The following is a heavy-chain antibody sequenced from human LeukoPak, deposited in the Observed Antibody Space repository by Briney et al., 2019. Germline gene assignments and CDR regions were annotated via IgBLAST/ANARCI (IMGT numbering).Heavy chain of an antibody. D-gene: IGHD5-12*01. J-gene: IGHJ4*02. CDR3: AREKVGRGYSGYDFDY. CDR2: INPNSGGT. CDR1: GYTFTGYY. V-gene: IGHV1-2*02. Sequence: ASVTVSCTASGYTFTGYYMHWVRQAPGQGLEWMGWINPNSGGTNYAQKFQGKVTMTRDTSISTAYMELSRLRSDDTVVYYGAREKVGRGYSGYDFDYWGQGTLVTVSS.